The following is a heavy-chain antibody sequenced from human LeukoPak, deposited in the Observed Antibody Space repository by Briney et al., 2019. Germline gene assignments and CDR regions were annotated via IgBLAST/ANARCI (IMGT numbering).Heavy chain of an antibody. D-gene: IGHD3-9*01. CDR1: GYSISSGYY. Sequence: ASETLSLTCTVSGYSISSGYYWGWIRQPPGKGLEWIGSIYHSGSTNYNPSLKSRVTISVDTSKNQFSLKLSSVTAADTAVYYCARGGYFDSNWFDPWGQGTLVTVSS. CDR3: ARGGYFDSNWFDP. V-gene: IGHV4-38-2*02. J-gene: IGHJ5*02. CDR2: IYHSGST.